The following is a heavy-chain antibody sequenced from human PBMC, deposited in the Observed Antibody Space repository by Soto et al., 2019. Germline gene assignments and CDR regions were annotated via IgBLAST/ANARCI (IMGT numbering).Heavy chain of an antibody. CDR2: IYYSGST. CDR3: ASQKSSSPPYFDY. D-gene: IGHD2-2*01. CDR1: GGSSSSGDYY. Sequence: PSETLSLTCTVSGGSSSSGDYYWSWIRQPPGKGLEWIGYIYYSGSTYYNPSLKSRVTISVDTSKNQFSLKLSSVTAADTAVYYCASQKSSSPPYFDYWGQGTLVTVSS. V-gene: IGHV4-30-4*01. J-gene: IGHJ4*02.